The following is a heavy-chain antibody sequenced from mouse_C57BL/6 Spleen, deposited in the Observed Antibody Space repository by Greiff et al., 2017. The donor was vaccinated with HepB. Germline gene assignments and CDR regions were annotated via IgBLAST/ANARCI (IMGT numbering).Heavy chain of an antibody. J-gene: IGHJ3*01. Sequence: QVQLQQSCSELVNPVSSLKLSCKASVYTFTSYWMHWVKQIPVQVLEWIGIIHPNSGSTNYNEKFKSKATLTVDKSSSTAYMQLSSLTSEDSAVYYCARRDGYYAFAYWGQGTLVTVSA. CDR3: ARRDGYYAFAY. D-gene: IGHD2-3*01. CDR1: VYTFTSYW. V-gene: IGHV1-64*01. CDR2: IHPNSGST.